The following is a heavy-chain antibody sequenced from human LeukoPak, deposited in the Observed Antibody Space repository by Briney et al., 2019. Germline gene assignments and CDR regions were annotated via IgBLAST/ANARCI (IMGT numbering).Heavy chain of an antibody. CDR1: GFIFSSFW. D-gene: IGHD3-10*01. CDR3: GRGMRDYYGLDY. J-gene: IGHJ4*02. CDR2: INSDGRKA. V-gene: IGHV3-74*01. Sequence: GGSLRLSCAASGFIFSSFWMHWVRQVPGKGLVWVSHINSDGRKADYADSVRDRFTISRDNAKNTLYLQMNRLTVEDTAVYYCGRGMRDYYGLDYWGQGILVTVSS.